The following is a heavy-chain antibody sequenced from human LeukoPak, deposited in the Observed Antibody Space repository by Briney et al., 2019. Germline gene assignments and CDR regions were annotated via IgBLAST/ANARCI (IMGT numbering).Heavy chain of an antibody. D-gene: IGHD3-10*01. Sequence: GGSLRLSCGASGLTVSSYAMSWVRQAPGKGLEWVSTIIGSTANTYYADSVKGRFTISRDDSKNTVYLQMNSLRAEDAAVCSCAKYTSGTSYRGLDQWGHGTLVTVSS. CDR1: GLTVSSYA. J-gene: IGHJ4*01. CDR3: AKYTSGTSYRGLDQ. CDR2: IIGSTANT. V-gene: IGHV3-23*01.